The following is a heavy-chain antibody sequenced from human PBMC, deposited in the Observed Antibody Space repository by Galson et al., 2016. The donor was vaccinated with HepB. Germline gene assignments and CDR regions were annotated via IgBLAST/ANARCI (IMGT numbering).Heavy chain of an antibody. CDR1: AYYFGRYW. V-gene: IGHV5-51*01. CDR2: IYLGDSDT. D-gene: IGHD1-14*01. Sequence: QSGAEVKKPGESLKISCKDSAYYFGRYWIGWVRQMPGKGLEWMGIIYLGDSDTRYNPSFRDQVTISADKSINTAYLQWNSLKASDTAIFYCAGGGGLGRYFDYWGRGTLVTVSS. J-gene: IGHJ4*02. CDR3: AGGGGLGRYFDY.